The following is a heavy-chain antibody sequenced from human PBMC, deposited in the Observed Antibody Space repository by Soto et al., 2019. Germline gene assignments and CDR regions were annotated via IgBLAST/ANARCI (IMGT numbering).Heavy chain of an antibody. J-gene: IGHJ4*02. Sequence: GASVKVSCKASGYTFTSYGISWARQAPGQGLEWMGWISAYNGNTNYAQKLQGRVTMTTDTSTSTAYMELRSLSSDDTAVYYCASVGDYQLLTYFEYWGQGTLVTVDS. CDR1: GYTFTSYG. V-gene: IGHV1-18*04. D-gene: IGHD2-2*01. CDR3: ASVGDYQLLTYFEY. CDR2: ISAYNGNT.